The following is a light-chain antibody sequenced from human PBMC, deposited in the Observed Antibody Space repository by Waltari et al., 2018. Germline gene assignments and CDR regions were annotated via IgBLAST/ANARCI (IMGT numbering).Light chain of an antibody. CDR1: SSDVGGYNY. Sequence: QSALTQPPSASGSPGQSVTISCTGTSSDVGGYNYVSWYQQHPGKAPKLMIYEVSKRPSGVPDRFCGSKSGNTASLTVSGLQAEDEADYYCSSYAGSNHVVFGGGTKLPVL. CDR3: SSYAGSNHVV. J-gene: IGLJ2*01. CDR2: EVS. V-gene: IGLV2-8*01.